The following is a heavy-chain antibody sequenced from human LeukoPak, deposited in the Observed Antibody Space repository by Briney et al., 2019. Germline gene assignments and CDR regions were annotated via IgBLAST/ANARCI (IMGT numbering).Heavy chain of an antibody. CDR2: IKSKTDGGTT. D-gene: IGHD3-10*01. J-gene: IGHJ4*02. V-gene: IGHV3-15*01. CDR1: GFTFSNAW. CDR3: HHRNSGSQAPVDY. Sequence: PGGSLRLSCAASGFTFSNAWMSWVRQAPGKGLEWVGRIKSKTDGGTTDYAAPVKGRFTISRDDSKNTLYLQMNSLKTEDTAVYYCHHRNSGSQAPVDYWGQGTLVTVSS.